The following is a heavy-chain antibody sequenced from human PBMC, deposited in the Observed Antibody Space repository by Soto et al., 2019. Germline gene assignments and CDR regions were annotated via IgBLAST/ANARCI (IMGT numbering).Heavy chain of an antibody. CDR2: IYSSGTT. Sequence: PSETLSLTCIVSGGSISSYYWSWIRQPAGKGLEGVGRIYSSGTTNYNPSLRSRVTISIDTSNNQFSLKLSSVTAADTAVYYCARASGGNSGWGHWSDPWGQGTLVTVSS. D-gene: IGHD2-21*02. CDR1: GGSISSYY. J-gene: IGHJ5*02. V-gene: IGHV4-4*07. CDR3: ARASGGNSGWGHWSDP.